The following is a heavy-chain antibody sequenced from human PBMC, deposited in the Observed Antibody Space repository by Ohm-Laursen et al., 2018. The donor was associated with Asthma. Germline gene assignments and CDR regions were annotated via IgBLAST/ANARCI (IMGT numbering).Heavy chain of an antibody. CDR3: ARDVCGDYAGYFDY. Sequence: SETLSLTCTVSGGSISSYYWSWIRQPPGKGLEWIGYIYYSGSTNYNPSLKSRVTISVDTSKNQFSLKLSSVTAADTAVYYCARDVCGDYAGYFDYWGQGTLVTVSS. CDR1: GGSISSYY. D-gene: IGHD4-17*01. V-gene: IGHV4-59*01. J-gene: IGHJ4*02. CDR2: IYYSGST.